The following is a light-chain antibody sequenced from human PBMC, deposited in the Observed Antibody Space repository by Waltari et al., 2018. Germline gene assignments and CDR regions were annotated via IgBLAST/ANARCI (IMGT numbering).Light chain of an antibody. CDR2: RAS. V-gene: IGKV3-20*01. Sequence: EIVLTQSPGTASLSPGERVTLSCRASQTVGSSSLAWYQQKPGQAPRLVIYRASRMATGLPDRFSGSGSGTDFSLTISRLEPEDFAVYYCQQHGTLPATFGEGATVEI. CDR3: QQHGTLPAT. CDR1: QTVGSSS. J-gene: IGKJ4*02.